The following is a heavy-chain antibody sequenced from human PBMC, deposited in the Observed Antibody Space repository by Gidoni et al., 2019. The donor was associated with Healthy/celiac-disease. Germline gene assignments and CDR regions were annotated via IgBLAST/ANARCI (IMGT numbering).Heavy chain of an antibody. J-gene: IGHJ3*02. CDR2: IYSGGST. CDR3: AGQYSSGWYLPDAFDI. Sequence: EVQLVESGGGLVQPGGSLRLSCAASGFPVSSNYMSWVRQAPGKGLEWVSVIYSGGSTYDADSVKGRFTISRDNSKNTLYLQMNSLRAEDTAVYYCAGQYSSGWYLPDAFDIWGQGTMVTVSS. D-gene: IGHD6-19*01. CDR1: GFPVSSNY. V-gene: IGHV3-66*04.